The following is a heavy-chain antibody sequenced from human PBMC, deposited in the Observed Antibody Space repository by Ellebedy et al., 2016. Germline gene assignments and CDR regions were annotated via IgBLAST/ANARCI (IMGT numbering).Heavy chain of an antibody. CDR1: GFTFSSYW. CDR3: ARDPGLEYSYGFRFDY. V-gene: IGHV3-7*01. Sequence: GESLKISCAASGFTFSSYWMSWVRQAPGKGLEWVGNIKQDGSEKYYVDPVKGRFTISRDNAKNSLYLQMNSLRAEDTAMYYCARDPGLEYSYGFRFDYWGQGTLVTVSS. D-gene: IGHD5-18*01. CDR2: IKQDGSEK. J-gene: IGHJ4*02.